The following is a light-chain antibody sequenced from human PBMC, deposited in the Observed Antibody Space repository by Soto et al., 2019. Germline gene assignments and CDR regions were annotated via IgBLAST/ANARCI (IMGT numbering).Light chain of an antibody. J-gene: IGKJ5*01. Sequence: DIQMTQSPSSVSASVGDRGTITCRSSEDISTWLAWYQQKPGKAPKLLIYAASSLQSGVPSRFSGSGSGTDFPLTISSLQPEDFANYYCQHAHSFPLLTFRHGTRLEIK. CDR2: AAS. CDR1: EDISTW. CDR3: QHAHSFPLLT. V-gene: IGKV1-12*01.